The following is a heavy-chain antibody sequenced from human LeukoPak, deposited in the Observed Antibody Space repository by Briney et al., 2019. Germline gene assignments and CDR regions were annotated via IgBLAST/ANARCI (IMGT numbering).Heavy chain of an antibody. J-gene: IGHJ4*02. V-gene: IGHV3-23*01. CDR2: ISGSGGST. CDR1: GFTFTTYV. CDR3: AKGAGGYIDY. Sequence: GGSLRLSCAASGFTFTTYVMTSVRQAPGKGLWWVSSISGSGGSTYYADSVKGRFTISRDNSKNTPYLQMNSLRGEDTAVYYCAKGAGGYIDYWGQGTLVTVAS. D-gene: IGHD3-16*01.